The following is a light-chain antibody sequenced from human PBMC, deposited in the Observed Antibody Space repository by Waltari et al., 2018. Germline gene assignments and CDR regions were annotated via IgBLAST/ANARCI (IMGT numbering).Light chain of an antibody. J-gene: IGKJ4*01. Sequence: DIVMTQSPDSLAVSLGERATINSKSSQTVLYSSNNKNYLAWFQQKPGQPPKLLIYWASTRESGVPDRFNGSGSGTDFTLTINSLQAEDVAVYYCQQYYGSPLTFGGGTKVEIK. V-gene: IGKV4-1*01. CDR2: WAS. CDR1: QTVLYSSNNKNY. CDR3: QQYYGSPLT.